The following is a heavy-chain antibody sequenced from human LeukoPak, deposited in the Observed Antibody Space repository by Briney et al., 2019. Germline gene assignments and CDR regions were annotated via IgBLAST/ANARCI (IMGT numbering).Heavy chain of an antibody. D-gene: IGHD3-22*01. CDR3: ARATRHYYDSSGYWVGDAFDI. CDR1: GFTFSSYW. CDR2: INSDGSST. Sequence: GGSLRLSCAASGFTFSSYWMRWVRQAPGKGLVWVSRINSDGSSTSYADSVKGRFTISRDNAKNTLYLQMNSLRAEDTTVYYCARATRHYYDSSGYWVGDAFDIWGQGTMVTVSS. J-gene: IGHJ3*02. V-gene: IGHV3-74*01.